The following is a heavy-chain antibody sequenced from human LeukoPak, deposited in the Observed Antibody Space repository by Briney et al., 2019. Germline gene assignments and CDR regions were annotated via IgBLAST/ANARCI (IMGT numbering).Heavy chain of an antibody. CDR3: AREEVTSIQIYSHYYGMDV. CDR2: ISGRGGSI. V-gene: IGHV3-21*06. D-gene: IGHD4-17*01. Sequence: GGSLRLSCAASGFTFSGYWMTWVRQAPGKGLEWVSGISGRGGSIYYADSVKGRFTISRDNVNNSLYLQMNSLRAEDTAVYFCAREEVTSIQIYSHYYGMDVWGQGTTVTVSS. J-gene: IGHJ6*02. CDR1: GFTFSGYW.